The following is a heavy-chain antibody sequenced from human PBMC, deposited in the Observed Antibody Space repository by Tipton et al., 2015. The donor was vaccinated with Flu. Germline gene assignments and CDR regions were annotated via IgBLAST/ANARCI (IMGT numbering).Heavy chain of an antibody. CDR3: ARGSGSGTEMTFYV. CDR1: GGSISSGSYY. CDR2: MYAGGNT. Sequence: TLSLTCTVSGGSISSGSYYWSWIRQPAGKGLEWMGRMYAGGNTKYNPSLKSRVTMSVDTSKNQFSLRLTSVTAADTAVYYCARGSGSGTEMTFYVWGPGTVVTGST. J-gene: IGHJ4*02. D-gene: IGHD3-10*01. V-gene: IGHV4-61*02.